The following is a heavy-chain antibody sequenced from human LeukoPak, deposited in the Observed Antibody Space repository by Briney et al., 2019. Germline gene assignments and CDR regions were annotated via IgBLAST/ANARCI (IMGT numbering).Heavy chain of an antibody. D-gene: IGHD3-22*01. J-gene: IGHJ3*02. CDR1: GFTFSSYA. Sequence: GGSLRLSCAASGFTFSSYAMSWVRQAPGKGLEWVSAISGSGGSTYYADSVKGRFTISRDNSKNTLYLQMNSLRAEDTAVYYCAKDSRDYYDSSGYYYGRAFDIWGQGTMVTVSS. V-gene: IGHV3-23*01. CDR3: AKDSRDYYDSSGYYYGRAFDI. CDR2: ISGSGGST.